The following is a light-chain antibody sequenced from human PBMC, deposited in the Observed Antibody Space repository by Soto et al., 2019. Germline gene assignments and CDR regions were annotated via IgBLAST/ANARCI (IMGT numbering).Light chain of an antibody. J-gene: IGKJ1*01. V-gene: IGKV1-5*03. Sequence: DIQITQSPSSLSAYVGDRVTITCRASQSISPYLAWYQQKPGKAPKLLIYRASTLESGVPSRFSGSGSGTEFTLTISSLQSDDFATYYCQQYKRLWTFGQGTKVDIK. CDR3: QQYKRLWT. CDR1: QSISPY. CDR2: RAS.